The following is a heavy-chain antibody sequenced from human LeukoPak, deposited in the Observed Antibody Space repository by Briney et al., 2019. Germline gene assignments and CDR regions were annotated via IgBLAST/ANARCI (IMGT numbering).Heavy chain of an antibody. CDR1: GGSISSCGYS. J-gene: IGHJ4*02. CDR3: ARKGLGGDLFDY. Sequence: SQTLSLTCAVSGGSISSCGYSWSWIRQPPGKGLEWIGYIYHSGSTYYNPSLKSRVTISVDRSKNQFSLKLSSVTAADTAVYYCARKGLGGDLFDYWGQGTLVTVSS. V-gene: IGHV4-30-2*01. D-gene: IGHD4-17*01. CDR2: IYHSGST.